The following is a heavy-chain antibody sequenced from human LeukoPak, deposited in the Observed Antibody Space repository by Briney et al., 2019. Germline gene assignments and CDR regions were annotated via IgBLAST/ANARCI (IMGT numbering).Heavy chain of an antibody. CDR2: IRYDGSNK. CDR1: GFTFSSYG. Sequence: GGSLRLSCAASGFTFSSYGMHWVRQAPGKGLAWVAFIRYDGSNKYYADSVKGRFTISRDNSKNTLYLQMNSLRAEDTAVNYCAKPVPNWNDEATFDYWGQGTLVTVSS. CDR3: AKPVPNWNDEATFDY. J-gene: IGHJ4*02. V-gene: IGHV3-30*02. D-gene: IGHD1-1*01.